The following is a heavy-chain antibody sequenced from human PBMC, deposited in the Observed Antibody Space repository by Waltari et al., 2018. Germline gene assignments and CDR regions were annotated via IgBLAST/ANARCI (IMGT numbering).Heavy chain of an antibody. CDR1: GFTFSSYW. V-gene: IGHV3-7*03. CDR2: IKQDGSEK. J-gene: IGHJ4*02. D-gene: IGHD6-13*01. Sequence: EVQLVESGGGLVQPGGSLRLSCAASGFTFSSYWMSWVRQAPGKGLEWVDNIKQDGSEKYEVDSVKCRFTISRDNAKNSLYLQMNSLRSDDTAVYYCARVHYSSSWPFDYWGQGTLVTVSS. CDR3: ARVHYSSSWPFDY.